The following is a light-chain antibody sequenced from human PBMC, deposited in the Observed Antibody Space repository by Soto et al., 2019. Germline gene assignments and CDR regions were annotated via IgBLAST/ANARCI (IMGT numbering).Light chain of an antibody. CDR1: SSDVGGYNY. V-gene: IGLV2-8*01. J-gene: IGLJ3*02. CDR2: EVS. CDR3: SSYAGSNNLV. Sequence: QSVLTQPPSASGSPGQSVTISCTGTSSDVGGYNYVSWYQQHPGKAPKLMIYEVSERPSGVPDRFSGFKSGNTASLTVSGLQAEDEADYYCSSYAGSNNLVFGGGTKLTVL.